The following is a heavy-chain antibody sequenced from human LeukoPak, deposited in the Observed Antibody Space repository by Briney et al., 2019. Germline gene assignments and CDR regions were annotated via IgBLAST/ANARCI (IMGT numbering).Heavy chain of an antibody. Sequence: SETLSLTCAVSGGSISSGGYRWTWIRQYPGKGLEWIGYINYSGSTYYNPSLKSRVIISVDTSKNQFSLNLNSVTAADTAVYYCAREMDAHPRIVVWGQGTLVTVSS. V-gene: IGHV4-31*11. CDR1: GGSISSGGYR. D-gene: IGHD2-21*01. J-gene: IGHJ1*01. CDR2: INYSGST. CDR3: AREMDAHPRIVV.